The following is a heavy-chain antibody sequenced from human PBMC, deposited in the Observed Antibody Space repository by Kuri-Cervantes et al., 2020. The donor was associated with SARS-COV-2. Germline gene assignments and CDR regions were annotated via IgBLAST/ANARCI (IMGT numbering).Heavy chain of an antibody. CDR1: GGSFSGYY. D-gene: IGHD4-17*01. CDR3: ARAYGFLRYIYYMDV. J-gene: IGHJ6*03. Sequence: SETLSLTCAVYGGSFSGYYWSWSRQPPGKGLEWIGSIYYSGSAYYNPYLKSRVTISVATSAKQFSLHLSSVTAADTAVYYCARAYGFLRYIYYMDVWGRGTTVTVSS. CDR2: IYYSGSA. V-gene: IGHV4-34*01.